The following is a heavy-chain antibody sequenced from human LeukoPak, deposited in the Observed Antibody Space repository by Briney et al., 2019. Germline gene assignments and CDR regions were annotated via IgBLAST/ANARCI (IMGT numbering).Heavy chain of an antibody. J-gene: IGHJ3*02. CDR1: GFTFSSYG. CDR2: IWYDGSNK. V-gene: IGHV3-33*01. D-gene: IGHD5-18*01. Sequence: PGRFLRLSCAASGFTFSSYGMHWVRQAPGKGLEWVAVIWYDGSNKYYADSVKGRFTISRDNSKNTLYLQMNSLRAEDTAVYYCARDLRGYSYGTDAFDIWGQGTMVTVSS. CDR3: ARDLRGYSYGTDAFDI.